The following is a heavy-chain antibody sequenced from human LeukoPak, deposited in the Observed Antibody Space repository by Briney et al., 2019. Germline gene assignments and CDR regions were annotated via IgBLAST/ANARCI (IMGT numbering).Heavy chain of an antibody. V-gene: IGHV3-23*01. D-gene: IGHD3-16*01. Sequence: GGSLRLSCTASEFTFSNYAMTWVRQAPGKGLGWVSSISGTGGRTYSADSVKGRFTISRDNSKNTLYLQMKNLRVEHTAVYYCAKGLHGGVGYGVDVWGQGTTVSVSS. CDR3: AKGLHGGVGYGVDV. J-gene: IGHJ6*02. CDR2: ISGTGGRT. CDR1: EFTFSNYA.